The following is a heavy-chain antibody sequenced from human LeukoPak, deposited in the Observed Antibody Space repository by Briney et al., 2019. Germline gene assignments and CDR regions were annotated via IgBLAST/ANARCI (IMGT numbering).Heavy chain of an antibody. V-gene: IGHV3-48*04. J-gene: IGHJ3*02. CDR3: ARVLYYDSSGYYGFDAFDI. CDR2: ISSSSSTI. CDR1: GFTFSSYW. D-gene: IGHD3-22*01. Sequence: GGSLRLSCAASGFTFSSYWMSWVRQAPGKGLEWVSYISSSSSTIYYADSVKGRFTISRDNAKNSLYLQMNSLRAEDTAVYYCARVLYYDSSGYYGFDAFDIWGQGTMVTVSS.